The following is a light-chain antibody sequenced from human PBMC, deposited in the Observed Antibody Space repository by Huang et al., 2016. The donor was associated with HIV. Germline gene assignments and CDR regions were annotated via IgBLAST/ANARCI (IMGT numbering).Light chain of an antibody. Sequence: DIVMTQTPLSLSVAPGHPASISCNSTHGLLYIDGKTPLYWYLQKPGPPPHLLISEVSNRFSGVPDRFSGSGSGTHFTLTIVRVEAEDVAFYYCMQGMQLPFTFGQGTRLEMK. CDR1: HGLLYIDGKTP. CDR3: MQGMQLPFT. CDR2: EVS. J-gene: IGKJ5*01. V-gene: IGKV2D-29*01.